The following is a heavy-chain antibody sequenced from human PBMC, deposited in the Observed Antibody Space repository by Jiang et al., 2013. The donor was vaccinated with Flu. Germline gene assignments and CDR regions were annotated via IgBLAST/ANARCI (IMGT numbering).Heavy chain of an antibody. CDR3: ARASFFYGVDV. CDR1: GGFIRGGGYY. Sequence: GPGLVKASQTLSLACTVSGGFIRGGGYYWTWIRQPPGKGLEWIGYIEDSGTTYQNASLKSRLSISTDTSKNQFSLRLNSVTAADTAVYFCARASFFYGVDVWGQGTTVIVSS. V-gene: IGHV4-31*03. CDR2: IEDSGTT. J-gene: IGHJ6*02.